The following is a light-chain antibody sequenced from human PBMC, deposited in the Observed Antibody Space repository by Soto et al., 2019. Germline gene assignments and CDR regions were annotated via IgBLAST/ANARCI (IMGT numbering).Light chain of an antibody. J-gene: IGKJ1*01. Sequence: IVLTQSPGTLSLSPRERATLSCRASQSVTTQLAWYQQKPGQAPRLIIHGASSRATGVPDRITGSGSGTDFTLSISRLEPEDFAVYYCQQYGGSTRTFGQGTKVDIK. CDR3: QQYGGSTRT. CDR2: GAS. V-gene: IGKV3-20*01. CDR1: QSVTTQ.